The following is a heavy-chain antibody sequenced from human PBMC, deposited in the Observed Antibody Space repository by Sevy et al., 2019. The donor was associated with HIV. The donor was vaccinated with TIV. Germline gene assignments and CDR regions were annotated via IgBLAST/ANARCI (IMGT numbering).Heavy chain of an antibody. CDR3: ARGGFPRGDTDY. V-gene: IGHV1-8*01. J-gene: IGHJ4*02. CDR1: GYTFTSYD. D-gene: IGHD2-21*02. CDR2: MNPNSGNT. Sequence: ASVKVSCKASGYTFTSYDINWVRQATGQGPEWMGWMNPNSGNTGYAQKFQGRVTMTRNTSISTAYMELSSLRSEDTAVYYCARGGFPRGDTDYWGQGTLVTVSS.